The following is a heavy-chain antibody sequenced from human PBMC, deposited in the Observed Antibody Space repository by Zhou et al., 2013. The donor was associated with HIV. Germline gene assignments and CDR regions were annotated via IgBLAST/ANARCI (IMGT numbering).Heavy chain of an antibody. CDR1: GYIFTSYG. V-gene: IGHV1-18*01. D-gene: IGHD1-26*01. Sequence: QVQLVQSGAEVKKPGASVKVSCKASGYIFTSYGISWVRQAPGQGLEWMGWISAYNGKTNYAQKLQGRVTMTTDTSTSTAYMELRSLRSDDTAVYYCARDSGSYYYYYGMDVWGQGTTVTVSS. J-gene: IGHJ6*02. CDR3: ARDSGSYYYYYGMDV. CDR2: ISAYNGKT.